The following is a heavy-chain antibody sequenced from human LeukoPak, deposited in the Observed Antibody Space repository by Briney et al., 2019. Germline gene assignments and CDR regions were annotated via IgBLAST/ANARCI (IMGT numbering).Heavy chain of an antibody. CDR2: IYYSGST. J-gene: IGHJ3*02. CDR3: ARVRRRLDAFDI. Sequence: SETLSLTCIVSGGSISSYYWSWIRQPPGKGLEWIGYIYYSGSTNYNPSLKSRVTISVDTSKNQFSLKLSSVTAADTAVYYCARVRRRLDAFDIWGQGTMVTVSS. V-gene: IGHV4-59*01. CDR1: GGSISSYY.